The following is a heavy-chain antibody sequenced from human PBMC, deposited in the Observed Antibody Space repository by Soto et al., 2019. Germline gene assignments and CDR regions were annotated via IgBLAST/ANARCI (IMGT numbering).Heavy chain of an antibody. CDR3: ASVTVTTLHYFDY. Sequence: QVQLVQSGAEVKKPGSSVKVSCKASGGTFSSYAISWVRQAPGQGLEWMGGIIPIFGTANYAQKFQGRVTITADESTSAADMELSSLRSEDTAVYYCASVTVTTLHYFDYWGQGTLVTVSS. V-gene: IGHV1-69*12. CDR1: GGTFSSYA. D-gene: IGHD4-17*01. J-gene: IGHJ4*02. CDR2: IIPIFGTA.